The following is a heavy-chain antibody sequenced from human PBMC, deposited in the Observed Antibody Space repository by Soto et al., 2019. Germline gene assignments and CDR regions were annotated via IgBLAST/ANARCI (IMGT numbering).Heavy chain of an antibody. CDR3: AKKVNSGSGSQYFDY. D-gene: IGHD3-10*01. CDR1: GFTFSSYS. Sequence: GGSLRLSCVASGFTFSSYSMSWVRQAPGKGLEWVSGFRAGGDDGTTYYADSVKGRFTISRDNSKNTLFLQMNSLRAEDTAIYYCAKKVNSGSGSQYFDYFGQGTLVTVS. J-gene: IGHJ4*02. CDR2: FRAGGDDGTT. V-gene: IGHV3-23*01.